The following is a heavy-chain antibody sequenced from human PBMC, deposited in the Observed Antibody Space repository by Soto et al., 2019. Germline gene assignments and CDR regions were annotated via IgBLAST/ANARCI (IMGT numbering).Heavy chain of an antibody. Sequence: ASVKVSCKASGYTFTSYDINWVRQATGQGLEWMGWMNPNSSNTGYAQRFQGRVTMTRNTSISTAYMELSSLRSEDTAVYYCAREPTLTTVTTHYYYMDVWGKGTTVTVSS. D-gene: IGHD4-17*01. CDR1: GYTFTSYD. V-gene: IGHV1-8*01. CDR3: AREPTLTTVTTHYYYMDV. CDR2: MNPNSSNT. J-gene: IGHJ6*03.